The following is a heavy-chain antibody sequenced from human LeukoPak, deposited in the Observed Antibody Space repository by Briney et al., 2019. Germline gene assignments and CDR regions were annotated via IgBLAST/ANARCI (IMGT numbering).Heavy chain of an antibody. V-gene: IGHV3-53*01. CDR3: AREGEDYYDSSGYYFDY. CDR1: GFTVSSNY. D-gene: IGHD3-22*01. CDR2: IYSGGST. Sequence: GGSLRLSCAVSGFTVSSNYMSWVRQAPGKGLEWVSVIYSGGSTYYADSVKGRFTISRDNSKNTLYLQMNSLRAEDTAVYYCAREGEDYYDSSGYYFDYWGQGTLVTVSS. J-gene: IGHJ4*02.